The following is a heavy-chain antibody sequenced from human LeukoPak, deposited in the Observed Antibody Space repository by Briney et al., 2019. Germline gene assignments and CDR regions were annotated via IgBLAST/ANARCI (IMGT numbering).Heavy chain of an antibody. Sequence: PLETLPLTCTVSGDSINDYYWTWIRQPPGKRLEWIGYIYYSGTTTYNPSLGGRVTISLDTSKNQFSLTLTSVTAADTAVYYCARRFCSSAGCHRTFNYFDPWGQGILVTVSS. D-gene: IGHD2-2*01. V-gene: IGHV4-59*12. CDR2: IYYSGTT. CDR3: ARRFCSSAGCHRTFNYFDP. CDR1: GDSINDYY. J-gene: IGHJ5*02.